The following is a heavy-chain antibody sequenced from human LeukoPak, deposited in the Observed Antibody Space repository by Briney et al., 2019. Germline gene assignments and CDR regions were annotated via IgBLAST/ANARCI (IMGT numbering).Heavy chain of an antibody. J-gene: IGHJ4*02. D-gene: IGHD6-19*01. CDR1: GYSFTSYW. CDR2: IYPGDSDT. V-gene: IGHV5-51*01. CDR3: ARPYSTGWYPFDY. Sequence: GESLKISCKVSGYSFTSYWIGWVRQMPGKGLEWMGIIYPGDSDTRYSPSFQGQDTIAADKSSSTTYLQWSTLKASDTAMYYCARPYSTGWYPFDYWGQGTLVTVSS.